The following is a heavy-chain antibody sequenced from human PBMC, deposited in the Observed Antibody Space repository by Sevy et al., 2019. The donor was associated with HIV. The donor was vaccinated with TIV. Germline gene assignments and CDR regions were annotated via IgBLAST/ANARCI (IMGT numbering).Heavy chain of an antibody. D-gene: IGHD2-2*01. CDR3: ARDGREYCSSTSCFGLDV. CDR2: ISVYNGNT. V-gene: IGHV1-18*01. CDR1: GYTFSSYG. Sequence: ASVKVSCKASGYTFSSYGINWVRQAPGQGLEWMGWISVYNGNTNYAQKFQGRVTMTTDTSTNTAYMELRSLRSDDTAMYYCARDGREYCSSTSCFGLDVWGQGTTVTVSS. J-gene: IGHJ6*02.